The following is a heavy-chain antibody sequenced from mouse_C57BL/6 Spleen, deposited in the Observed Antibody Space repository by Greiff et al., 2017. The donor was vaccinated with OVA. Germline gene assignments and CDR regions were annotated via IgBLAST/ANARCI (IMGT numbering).Heavy chain of an antibody. D-gene: IGHD4-1*01. V-gene: IGHV10-1*01. CDR3: VRPTGPYWYFDV. CDR1: GFSFNTYA. Sequence: EVHLVESGGGLVQPKGSLKLSCAASGFSFNTYAMNWVRQAPGKGLEWVARIRSKSNNYATYYADSVKDRFTTSRDDSESMLYLQMNNLKTEDTAMYYCVRPTGPYWYFDVWGTGTTVTVSS. J-gene: IGHJ1*03. CDR2: IRSKSNNYAT.